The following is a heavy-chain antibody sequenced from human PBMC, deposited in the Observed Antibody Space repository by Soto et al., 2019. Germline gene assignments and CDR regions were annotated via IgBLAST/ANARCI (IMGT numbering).Heavy chain of an antibody. CDR2: IYWDDDK. V-gene: IGHV2-5*02. J-gene: IGHJ4*02. CDR3: AGRLNSVSRYY. D-gene: IGHD3-9*01. CDR1: GFSLSTSGVG. Sequence: QITLKESGPTLVKPTQTLTLTCTFSGFSLSTSGVGVGWIRQPPGKALEWLALIYWDDDKRYSPSLKSRLTNTQHTSKNQVVLTMTNMDPVDTATYYCAGRLNSVSRYYWGQGTLVTVSS.